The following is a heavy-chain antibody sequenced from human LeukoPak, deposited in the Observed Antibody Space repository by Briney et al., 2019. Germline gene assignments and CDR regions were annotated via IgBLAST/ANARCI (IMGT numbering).Heavy chain of an antibody. J-gene: IGHJ4*02. CDR2: IYTSGDT. CDR3: VRVRYSGSWFPVPNFDC. D-gene: IGHD1-26*01. Sequence: GGSLRLSCAASGVTVSGSYMSWVRQAPGKGLEWVSVIYTSGDTYYADSVKGRFTISRDSSKNTLYLQMNTLRTEDTAVYYCVRVRYSGSWFPVPNFDCWGQGCLVTVSS. V-gene: IGHV3-66*01. CDR1: GVTVSGSY.